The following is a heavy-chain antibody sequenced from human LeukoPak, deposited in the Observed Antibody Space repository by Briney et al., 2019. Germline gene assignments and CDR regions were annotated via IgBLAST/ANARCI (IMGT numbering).Heavy chain of an antibody. D-gene: IGHD3-10*01. CDR2: ISNSGST. CDR1: GGSISSHY. CDR3: VRLNLNFGSGSYS. Sequence: SETLSLTCTVSGGSISSHYWSWIRQPAGKGLEWIGRISNSGSTNYNSSLKSRVTMSVDTSQNQCSLKLSSVTAADTAVYYCVRLNLNFGSGSYSWGQGTLVTVSS. V-gene: IGHV4-4*07. J-gene: IGHJ4*02.